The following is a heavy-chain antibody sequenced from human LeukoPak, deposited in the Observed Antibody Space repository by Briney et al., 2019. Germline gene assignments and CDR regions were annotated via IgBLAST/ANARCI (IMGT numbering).Heavy chain of an antibody. Sequence: GGSLRLSCALSGLNIRNYWMHWVRQAPGRGLVWVSRINDDGSGISYADSVKGRFTISRDHAKNTLYLQMNSLRAEDTAVYYCARETTVSREWYFELWGRGTLVTVAS. CDR3: ARETTVSREWYFEL. D-gene: IGHD4-17*01. J-gene: IGHJ2*01. CDR2: INDDGSGI. CDR1: GLNIRNYW. V-gene: IGHV3-74*01.